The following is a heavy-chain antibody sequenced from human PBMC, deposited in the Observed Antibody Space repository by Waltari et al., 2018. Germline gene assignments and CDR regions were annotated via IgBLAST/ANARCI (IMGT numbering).Heavy chain of an antibody. J-gene: IGHJ4*02. D-gene: IGHD1-7*01. Sequence: EVQLVESGGGLVQPGGSLRLSCAASGFPFSSYGMSWVRQAPGKGLEWVANINQDGSEKYYVDSVKGRFTISRDNAKNSLYLQMNSLRAEDTAVYYCAREIPLTGTTDYWGQGTLVTVSS. CDR3: AREIPLTGTTDY. CDR2: INQDGSEK. CDR1: GFPFSSYG. V-gene: IGHV3-7*01.